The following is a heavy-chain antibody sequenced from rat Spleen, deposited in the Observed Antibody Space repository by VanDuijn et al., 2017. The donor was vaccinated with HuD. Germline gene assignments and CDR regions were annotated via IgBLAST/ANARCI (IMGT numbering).Heavy chain of an antibody. CDR3: ARPRGGFDY. J-gene: IGHJ2*01. Sequence: EVQLVESGGGLVQPGRSLKLSCAASGFTFSDYYMAWVRQAPTKGLEWVASISYEGSSSSYGDSVKGRFTISRDNAKSTLYLQMDSLRSEDTATYYCARPRGGFDYWGQGVMVTVSS. CDR1: GFTFSDYY. V-gene: IGHV5-22*01. CDR2: ISYEGSSS. D-gene: IGHD1-11*01.